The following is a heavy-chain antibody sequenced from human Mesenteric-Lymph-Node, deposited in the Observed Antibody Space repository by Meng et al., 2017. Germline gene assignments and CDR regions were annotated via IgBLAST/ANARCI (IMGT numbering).Heavy chain of an antibody. J-gene: IGHJ4*02. D-gene: IGHD5-24*01. CDR2: MNPNNGNT. CDR3: ARVYKSRDGYKPFDY. Sequence: LLLTAAVMNQHCSSVTGSCMASEYTFTSYTRNWVRHAPGHWLEWMGWMNPNNGNTGYAQKFQGRVTMTSNTSISTAYMELSSLRSEDTALYYCARVYKSRDGYKPFDYWGQGTLVTVSS. CDR1: EYTFTSYT. V-gene: IGHV1-8*01.